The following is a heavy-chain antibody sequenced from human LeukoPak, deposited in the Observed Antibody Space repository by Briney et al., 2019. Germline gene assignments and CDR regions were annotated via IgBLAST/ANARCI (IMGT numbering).Heavy chain of an antibody. J-gene: IGHJ4*02. CDR3: SRDYLSLDWSFDY. Sequence: ASVKVSCKASGYTFTSYGISWVRQAPGQRLEWMGWINAGNGNTKYSQKFQGRVTITRDTSASTAYMELSSLRSEDTAVYYCSRDYLSLDWSFDYWGQGTLVTVSS. V-gene: IGHV1-3*01. CDR2: INAGNGNT. D-gene: IGHD3/OR15-3a*01. CDR1: GYTFTSYG.